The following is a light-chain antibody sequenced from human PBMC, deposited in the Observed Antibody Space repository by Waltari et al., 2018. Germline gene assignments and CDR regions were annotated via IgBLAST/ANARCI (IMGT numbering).Light chain of an antibody. J-gene: IGLJ3*02. V-gene: IGLV1-47*01. CDR1: SSNIGSNF. CDR2: RNN. Sequence: QSVLTQPPSASGTPGQRVTISCSGSSSNIGSNFVYWYQQLPGTAPKLLIYRNNPRPSGVPARFSGSKSGTSASLAISGLRSEDEADYYCAPWDDSLSGPGVFGGGTKLTVL. CDR3: APWDDSLSGPGV.